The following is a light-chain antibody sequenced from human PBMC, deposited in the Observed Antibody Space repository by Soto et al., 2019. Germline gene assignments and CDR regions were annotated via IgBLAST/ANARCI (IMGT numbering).Light chain of an antibody. CDR2: GAS. Sequence: EIVLTQSPGTLSLSPGERATLSCRASQSVSSSYLAWYQQKPGQAPRLLIYGASSRATGIPDRFSGSGSGTEFTLTISRLEPEDFAVYYYQQYGSSPTFGQGTRLEIK. J-gene: IGKJ5*01. V-gene: IGKV3-20*01. CDR1: QSVSSSY. CDR3: QQYGSSPT.